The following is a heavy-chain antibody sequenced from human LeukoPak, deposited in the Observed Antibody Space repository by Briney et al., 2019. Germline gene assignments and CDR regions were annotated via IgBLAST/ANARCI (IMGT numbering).Heavy chain of an antibody. D-gene: IGHD6-6*01. Sequence: KPGGSLRLSCAASGFPFSSYSMNWVRQAPGKGLEWVSSISSSSSYIYYADSVKGRFTISRDNAKNSLYLQMNSLRAEDTAVYYCARDQGAARPDTFDYWGQGTLVTVSS. CDR2: ISSSSSYI. CDR1: GFPFSSYS. V-gene: IGHV3-21*01. J-gene: IGHJ4*02. CDR3: ARDQGAARPDTFDY.